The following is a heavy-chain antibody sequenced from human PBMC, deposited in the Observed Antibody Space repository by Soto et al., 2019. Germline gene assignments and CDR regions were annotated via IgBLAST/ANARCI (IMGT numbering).Heavy chain of an antibody. J-gene: IGHJ1*01. CDR1: GYTFTNYV. D-gene: IGHD6-13*01. CDR2: ISGYNGNT. V-gene: IGHV1-18*01. CDR3: ARGGSSWSAEFYQH. Sequence: QVQLVQSGTEVKKPGASVKVSCKASGYTFTNYVISWVRQAPGQGPEWMGWISGYNGNTKYAQTFQGRVTMTTDTSTNTAYMELRSLRSDDTAVYYCARGGSSWSAEFYQHWGQGTLVIVSS.